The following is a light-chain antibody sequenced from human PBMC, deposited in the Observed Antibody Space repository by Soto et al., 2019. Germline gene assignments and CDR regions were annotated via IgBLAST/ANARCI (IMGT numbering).Light chain of an antibody. CDR1: QSVSSK. V-gene: IGKV3-15*01. J-gene: IGKJ1*01. CDR3: QQYNNWPRT. CDR2: GAS. Sequence: ETVMTQSPAALSVSPGERATLSCRASQSVSSKLAWYQQKPGQAPRLLIYGASTRATGIPARFSGSGSGTEFTLTISTLQSEDFAVYYCQQYNNWPRTFGQGDQGGYQ.